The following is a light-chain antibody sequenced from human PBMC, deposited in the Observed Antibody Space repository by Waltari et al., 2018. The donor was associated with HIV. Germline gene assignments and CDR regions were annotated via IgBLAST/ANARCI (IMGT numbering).Light chain of an antibody. J-gene: IGKJ2*01. V-gene: IGKV3D-15*02. CDR2: GAS. Sequence: EIVMLQSPATLSVSPGERATISCRASQSVSSKLAWYQQKPGQAPRLLIYGASTRSTGIPGRFSGSESGTEFILTISSLQSEDCAVYYCQQYGSSPPYTFGQGTKLEIK. CDR1: QSVSSK. CDR3: QQYGSSPPYT.